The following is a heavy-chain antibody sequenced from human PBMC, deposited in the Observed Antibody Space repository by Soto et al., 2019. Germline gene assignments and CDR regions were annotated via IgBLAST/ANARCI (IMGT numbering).Heavy chain of an antibody. D-gene: IGHD5-12*01. V-gene: IGHV3-30-3*01. J-gene: IGHJ4*02. CDR1: GFTFSSYA. Sequence: QVQLVESGGGVVQPGRSLRLSCAASGFTFSSYAMHWVRQAPGKGLEWVAVISYDGSNKYYADSVKGRFTISRDNSKNTLYLQMNSLRAEDTAVYYCARDSVGRYVEDYWGQGTLVTVSS. CDR2: ISYDGSNK. CDR3: ARDSVGRYVEDY.